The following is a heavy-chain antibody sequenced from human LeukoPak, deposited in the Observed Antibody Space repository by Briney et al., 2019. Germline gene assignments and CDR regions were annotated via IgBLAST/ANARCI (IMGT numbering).Heavy chain of an antibody. Sequence: SETLSLTCGVFSGSFSGYYWSWVRQAPGKGLEWIGEINHSGSTNYNPSLKSRVTISVDTSKYQFSLKLSSVTAADTAVYYCARRSYGYSVSRYWGQGTLVTVSS. CDR1: SGSFSGYY. CDR3: ARRSYGYSVSRY. J-gene: IGHJ4*02. D-gene: IGHD5-18*01. CDR2: INHSGST. V-gene: IGHV4-34*01.